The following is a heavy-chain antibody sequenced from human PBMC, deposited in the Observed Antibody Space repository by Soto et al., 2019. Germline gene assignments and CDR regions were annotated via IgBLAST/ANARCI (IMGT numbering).Heavy chain of an antibody. CDR2: IWYDGSNE. Sequence: QVQLVESGGGVVQPGRSLRLSCAASGFTFSNYGMHWVRQAPGKGLEGVAVIWYDGSNEYYADSVKGRFTISRDNSKHTLYLQMNSLRAEDTAVYYCARDDIPGRAVAIYGMDVWGQGTTVTVSS. D-gene: IGHD6-19*01. CDR1: GFTFSNYG. J-gene: IGHJ6*02. V-gene: IGHV3-33*01. CDR3: ARDDIPGRAVAIYGMDV.